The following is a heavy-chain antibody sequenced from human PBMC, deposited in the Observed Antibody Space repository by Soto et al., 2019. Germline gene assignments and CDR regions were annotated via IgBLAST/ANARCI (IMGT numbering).Heavy chain of an antibody. V-gene: IGHV1-3*01. D-gene: IGHD3-22*01. CDR3: ARDALYYYDSSGLDY. J-gene: IGHJ4*02. CDR1: GYTFTSYA. Sequence: ASVKVSCKASGYTFTSYAMHWVRQAPGQRLEWMGWINAGNGNTKYSQKFQGRVTITRDTSASTAYMELSSLRSEDTAVYYCARDALYYYDSSGLDYWGQGTLVTVSS. CDR2: INAGNGNT.